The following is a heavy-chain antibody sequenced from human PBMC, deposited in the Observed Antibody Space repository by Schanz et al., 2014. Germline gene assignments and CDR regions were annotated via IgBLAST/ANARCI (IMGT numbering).Heavy chain of an antibody. J-gene: IGHJ6*02. CDR1: GYTFISYG. CDR3: ARAKRVGDMDV. D-gene: IGHD3-10*01. V-gene: IGHV1-18*01. Sequence: QVQLVQSGAEVKKPGASVKVSCKASGYTFISYGIKWVRHAPGQGLEWMGWISAYNGHTDYAQKLQSRVTLTTDTSTSTAYMELRNLRSDDTAVYYCARAKRVGDMDVWGQGATVTVSS. CDR2: ISAYNGHT.